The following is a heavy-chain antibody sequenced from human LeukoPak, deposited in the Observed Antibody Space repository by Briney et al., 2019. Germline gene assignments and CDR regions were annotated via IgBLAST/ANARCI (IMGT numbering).Heavy chain of an antibody. CDR1: GLTVTNAW. CDR2: FTTGANYT. CDR3: AKAQGAWYYFDS. J-gene: IGHJ4*02. D-gene: IGHD6-13*01. Sequence: GRSLRLSCAASGLTVTNAWMSWVRQAPGKGLEWVSVFTTGANYTYYADSVKGRFTMTRDNSKNTIFLQLNNVRADDTAVYFCAKAQGAWYYFDSWGQGTLVTVSS. V-gene: IGHV3-23*03.